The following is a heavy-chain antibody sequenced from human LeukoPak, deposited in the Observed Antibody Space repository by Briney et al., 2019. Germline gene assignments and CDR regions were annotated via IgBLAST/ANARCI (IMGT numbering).Heavy chain of an antibody. J-gene: IGHJ6*04. D-gene: IGHD3-9*01. Sequence: PGGSLRLSCAASGFTFSSYAMHWVRQAPGKGLEWVAVISYDGSNKYYADSVKGRFTISRDNSKNTLYLQMNSLRAEDTAVYYCARDRYFDWYVIGYYYYGMDVWGNGTTVTVSS. CDR3: ARDRYFDWYVIGYYYYGMDV. CDR2: ISYDGSNK. V-gene: IGHV3-30*04. CDR1: GFTFSSYA.